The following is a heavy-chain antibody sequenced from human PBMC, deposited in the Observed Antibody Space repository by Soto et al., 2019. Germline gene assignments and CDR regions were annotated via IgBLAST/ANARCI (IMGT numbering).Heavy chain of an antibody. CDR3: ASAGYYDSGGYYWFDP. CDR2: IYYSGST. Sequence: ASETLSLTCTVSGGSVSSGSYYWSWIRQPPGKGLEWIGYIYYSGSTSYNPSLKSRVTMSVDTSNNQFALKLSSVTAADTAVYYCASAGYYDSGGYYWFDPWGQEPWSPSPQ. CDR1: GGSVSSGSYY. D-gene: IGHD3-22*01. V-gene: IGHV4-61*01. J-gene: IGHJ5*02.